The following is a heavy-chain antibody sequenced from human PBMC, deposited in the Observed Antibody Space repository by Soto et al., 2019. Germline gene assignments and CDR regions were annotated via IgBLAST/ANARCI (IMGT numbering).Heavy chain of an antibody. Sequence: EVQLVESGGGLVRPGGSLTLSCSVSGLTFSVSVIHWVRQPPGKGLEWVGRVRTKINDYATSYSESVKGRFTISRDDSKNTAWLQMNSLTTEDTAVYYCTRPEYRGDSGDFWGRGTLVTVSS. CDR2: VRTKINDYAT. CDR3: TRPEYRGDSGDF. V-gene: IGHV3-73*01. D-gene: IGHD2-21*02. J-gene: IGHJ4*02. CDR1: GLTFSVSV.